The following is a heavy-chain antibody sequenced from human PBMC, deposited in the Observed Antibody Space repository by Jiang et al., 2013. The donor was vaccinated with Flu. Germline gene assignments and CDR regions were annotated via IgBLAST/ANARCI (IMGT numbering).Heavy chain of an antibody. Sequence: GLVKPSETLSLTCAVYGGSFSGYYWSWIRQPPGKGLEWIGEINHSGSTNYNPSLKSRVTISVDTSKSQFSLKLSSVTAADTAVYYCARGFKKSSSSWPVRGPFDYWGQGTLVTVSS. CDR2: INHSGST. CDR1: GGSFSGYY. V-gene: IGHV4-34*01. J-gene: IGHJ4*02. D-gene: IGHD6-13*01. CDR3: ARGFKKSSSSWPVRGPFDY.